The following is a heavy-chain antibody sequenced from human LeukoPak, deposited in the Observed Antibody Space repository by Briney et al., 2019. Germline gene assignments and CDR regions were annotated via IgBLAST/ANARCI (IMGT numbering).Heavy chain of an antibody. CDR3: ARVPPKNSPGWLVLDY. Sequence: ASVKVSCKASGYTFTSYAMHWVRQAPGQRLEWMGWINAGNGNTKYSQKFQGRVTITRDTSASTAYMELSSLRSEDTAVYYCARVPPKNSPGWLVLDYWGQGTLVTVSS. CDR1: GYTFTSYA. CDR2: INAGNGNT. D-gene: IGHD6-19*01. V-gene: IGHV1-3*01. J-gene: IGHJ4*02.